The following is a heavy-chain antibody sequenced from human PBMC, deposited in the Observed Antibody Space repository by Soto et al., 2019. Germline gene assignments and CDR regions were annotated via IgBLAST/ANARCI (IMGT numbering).Heavy chain of an antibody. V-gene: IGHV1-3*01. CDR2: MNAGTGNK. J-gene: IGHJ6*02. CDR1: GYTFENYV. D-gene: IGHD2-21*01. CDR3: ARVVDVRPATYSGMDV. Sequence: VQLVQSAAEVKKPGASVKVSCKAFGYTFENYVIHWVRQAPGHGLEWLGYMNAGTGNKKSSHLFRDRLILTREQSATPAYLDLSGLTSDDTAIYYCARVVDVRPATYSGMDVWGPGTRVTVS.